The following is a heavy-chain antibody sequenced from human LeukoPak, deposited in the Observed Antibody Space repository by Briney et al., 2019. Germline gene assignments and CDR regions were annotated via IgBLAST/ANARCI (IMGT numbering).Heavy chain of an antibody. D-gene: IGHD4/OR15-4a*01. CDR1: GFTFISYV. CDR2: ISCRGGAT. V-gene: IGHV3-23*01. J-gene: IGHJ1*01. Sequence: GGSLRLSCAASGFTFISYVMSGVRPAPGKGLEGVSDISCRGGATYYADSVKGRFTISRDNSKNTLYLQMNSLRAEDTAVYYCAKRTGDYWREYEYFQHWGQGTLVTVSS. CDR3: AKRTGDYWREYEYFQH.